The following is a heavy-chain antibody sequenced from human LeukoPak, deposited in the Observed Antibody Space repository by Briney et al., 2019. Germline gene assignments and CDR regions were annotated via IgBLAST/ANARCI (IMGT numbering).Heavy chain of an antibody. CDR2: IYTSGST. V-gene: IGHV4-61*02. D-gene: IGHD3-22*01. CDR1: GGSISSGSYY. J-gene: IGHJ5*02. Sequence: SETLSLTCTVSGGSISSGSYYWSWIRQPAGKGLEWIGRIYTSGSTNYNPAIKSRLTISVDTSKNQFSLKLSSVTAADTAVYYCARENDTYYYDSSGYYYNWFDPWGQGTLVTVSS. CDR3: ARENDTYYYDSSGYYYNWFDP.